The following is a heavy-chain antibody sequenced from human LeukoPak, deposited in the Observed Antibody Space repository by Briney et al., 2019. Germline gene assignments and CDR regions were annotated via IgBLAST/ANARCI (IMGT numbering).Heavy chain of an antibody. Sequence: AGGSLRLSCAASGFTFSSYSMNWVRQAPGKGLEWVSSISSTSSYIYYADSVRGRFTISRDNAKNSLFLQMDSLRGEDTAVYYCARCTTGKTFGSLREIKKSREIDYWGQGTLVTVSS. CDR2: ISSTSSYI. CDR1: GFTFSSYS. D-gene: IGHD1-1*01. J-gene: IGHJ4*02. V-gene: IGHV3-21*01. CDR3: ARCTTGKTFGSLREIKKSREIDY.